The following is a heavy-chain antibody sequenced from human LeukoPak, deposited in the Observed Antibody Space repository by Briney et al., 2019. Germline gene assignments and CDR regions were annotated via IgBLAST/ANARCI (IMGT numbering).Heavy chain of an antibody. J-gene: IGHJ6*03. D-gene: IGHD5-24*01. CDR2: INWNGGST. Sequence: RSGGSLRLSCAASGFTFDDYGMSWVRQAPGKGLEWVSGINWNGGSTGYADSVKGRFTISRDNAKNSLYLQMNSLRAEDTALYYCGRKGRDGYNIPPYYYYYMDVWGKGTTVTVSS. CDR3: GRKGRDGYNIPPYYYYYMDV. V-gene: IGHV3-20*04. CDR1: GFTFDDYG.